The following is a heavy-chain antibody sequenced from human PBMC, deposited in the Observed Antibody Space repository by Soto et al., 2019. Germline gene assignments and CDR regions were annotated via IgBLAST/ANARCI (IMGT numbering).Heavy chain of an antibody. D-gene: IGHD1-1*01. CDR3: AKDSGTEYYYYGMDV. Sequence: GGSLRLSCAASGFTFDDYAMHWVRQAPGKGLEWVSGISWNSGSIGYADSVKGRFTISRDNAKNSLYLQMNSLRAEDTALYYCAKDSGTEYYYYGMDVWGQGTTVTVSS. J-gene: IGHJ6*02. V-gene: IGHV3-9*01. CDR2: ISWNSGSI. CDR1: GFTFDDYA.